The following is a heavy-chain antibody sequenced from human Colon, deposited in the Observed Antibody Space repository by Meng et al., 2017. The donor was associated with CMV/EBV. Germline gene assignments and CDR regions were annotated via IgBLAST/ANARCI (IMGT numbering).Heavy chain of an antibody. J-gene: IGHJ4*02. D-gene: IGHD6-19*01. Sequence: LSCDISGDTVSSTTVGWDWIRQSPSRGLEWLGRIYYRSRWLDDYTQSVKSRISINVDTSKNQFSLQLDSVTPDDTAVYYFARRHTSCWYYLDSWGQGTLVTVSS. CDR2: IYYRSRWLD. CDR3: ARRHTSCWYYLDS. V-gene: IGHV6-1*01. CDR1: GDTVSSTTVG.